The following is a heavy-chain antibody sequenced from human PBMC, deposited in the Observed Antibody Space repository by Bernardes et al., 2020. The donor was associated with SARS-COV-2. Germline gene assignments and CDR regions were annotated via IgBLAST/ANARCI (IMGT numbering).Heavy chain of an antibody. CDR1: GYTFPSYG. D-gene: IGHD6-19*01. CDR3: AATSSGIAVAGKTGMDV. J-gene: IGHJ6*04. CDR2: ISAYNGNT. V-gene: IGHV1-18*01. Sequence: ASVQVSCKASGYTFPSYGISWVRQAPGQGLEWMGWISAYNGNTNYAQKLQGRVTMTTDTSTSTAYMELRSLRSDDTAVYYCAATSSGIAVAGKTGMDVWGKGTTVTVSS.